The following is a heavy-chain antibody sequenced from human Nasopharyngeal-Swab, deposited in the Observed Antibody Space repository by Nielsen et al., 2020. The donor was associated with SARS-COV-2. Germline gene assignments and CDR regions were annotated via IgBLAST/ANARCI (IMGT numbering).Heavy chain of an antibody. Sequence: GGSLRLSCAASGFTFSSYSMNWVRQAPGKGLEWVSSISSSSSYIYYADSVKGRFTISRDNAKNSLYLQMNSLRAEDTAVYYCARGKAGYCSSTSCYLYFDYWGQGTLVTVPS. D-gene: IGHD2-2*01. J-gene: IGHJ4*02. CDR3: ARGKAGYCSSTSCYLYFDY. CDR1: GFTFSSYS. V-gene: IGHV3-21*01. CDR2: ISSSSSYI.